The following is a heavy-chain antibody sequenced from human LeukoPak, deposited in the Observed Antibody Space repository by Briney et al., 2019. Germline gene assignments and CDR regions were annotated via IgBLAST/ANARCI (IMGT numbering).Heavy chain of an antibody. J-gene: IGHJ4*02. CDR1: GFTFSSYG. CDR3: AKQASSGPPGENFDY. Sequence: GGSLRLSCAASGFTFSSYGMHWVRQAPGKGLEWVSAISGSGGSTYYADSVKGRFTISRDNSKNTLYLQMNSLRAEDTAVYYCAKQASSGPPGENFDYWGQGTLVTVSS. CDR2: ISGSGGST. D-gene: IGHD3-22*01. V-gene: IGHV3-23*01.